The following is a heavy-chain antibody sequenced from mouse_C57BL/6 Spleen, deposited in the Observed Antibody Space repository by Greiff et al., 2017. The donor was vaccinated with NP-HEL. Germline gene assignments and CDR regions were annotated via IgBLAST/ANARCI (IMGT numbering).Heavy chain of an antibody. CDR3: ARGGNHWYFDV. CDR2: INPNNGGT. Sequence: EVKLMESGPELVKPGASVKMSCKASGYTFTDYNMHWVKQSHGKSLEWIGYINPNNGGTSYNQKFKGKATLTVNKSSSTAYMELRSLTSEDSAVYYCARGGNHWYFDVWGTGTTVTVSS. J-gene: IGHJ1*03. V-gene: IGHV1-22*01. CDR1: GYTFTDYN. D-gene: IGHD2-1*01.